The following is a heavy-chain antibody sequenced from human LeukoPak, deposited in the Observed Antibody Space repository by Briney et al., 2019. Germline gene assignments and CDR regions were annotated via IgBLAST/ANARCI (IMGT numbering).Heavy chain of an antibody. CDR2: INTNTGNP. J-gene: IGHJ4*02. D-gene: IGHD4-23*01. CDR1: GYTFTSYA. Sequence: ASVKVSCKASGYTFTSYAMNWVRQAPGQGLEWMGWINTNTGNPTYAQGFTGRFVFSLDTSVSTAYLQISSLKAEDTAVYYCATRDEDYGGSLGGFDYWGQGTLVTVSS. V-gene: IGHV7-4-1*02. CDR3: ATRDEDYGGSLGGFDY.